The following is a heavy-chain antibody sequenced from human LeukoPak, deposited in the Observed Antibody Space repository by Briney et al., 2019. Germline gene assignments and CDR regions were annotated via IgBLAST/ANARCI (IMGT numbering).Heavy chain of an antibody. V-gene: IGHV3-21*06. Sequence: GSLRLSCAASGFTFSSYSMNWVRQAPGKGLEWVSSISSSSGYIFYADSLKGRVTISRDNAKNSLYLQMNSLRAEDTAVYYCVRGKKPGWDMSYFDYWGQGILVTVSS. CDR2: ISSSSGYI. CDR3: VRGKKPGWDMSYFDY. J-gene: IGHJ4*02. D-gene: IGHD1-14*01. CDR1: GFTFSSYS.